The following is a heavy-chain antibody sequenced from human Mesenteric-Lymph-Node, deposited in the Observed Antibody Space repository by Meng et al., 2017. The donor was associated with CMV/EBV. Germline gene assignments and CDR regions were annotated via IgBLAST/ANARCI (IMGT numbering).Heavy chain of an antibody. CDR1: GYPISSGYY. CDR3: AKWGSSGYYMGYNWFDP. CDR2: IYHGGDT. D-gene: IGHD3-22*01. J-gene: IGHJ5*02. V-gene: IGHV4-38-2*02. Sequence: GSLRLSCTISGYPISSGYYWAWIRQPPGKGLEWIASIYHGGDTFYNPSLKSRVTISVDKSKNQFSLKLASVTAADTAVYYCAKWGSSGYYMGYNWFDPWGQGTLVTVSS.